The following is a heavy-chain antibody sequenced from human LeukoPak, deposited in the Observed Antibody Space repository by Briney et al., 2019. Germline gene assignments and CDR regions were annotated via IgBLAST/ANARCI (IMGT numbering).Heavy chain of an antibody. Sequence: ASVKVSCKASGYTFTANYIHWVRQAPGQRLEWMGWINPNSAATSYAQNFEGRVTMTRDTSMTTHYMELSRLTSDDTAVYYCARGVGSSWFADWGQGTLVTVSS. V-gene: IGHV1-2*02. J-gene: IGHJ5*02. CDR2: INPNSAAT. CDR1: GYTFTANY. CDR3: ARGVGSSWFAD. D-gene: IGHD6-13*01.